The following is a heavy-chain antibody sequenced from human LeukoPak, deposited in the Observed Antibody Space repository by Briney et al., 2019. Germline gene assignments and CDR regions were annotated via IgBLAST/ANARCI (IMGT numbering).Heavy chain of an antibody. CDR3: ARVSGRIQVWPQPFGDGMDV. CDR2: ISGGGRST. D-gene: IGHD5-18*01. J-gene: IGHJ6*02. Sequence: GGSLRLSCAASRFTFSNYVMGRVRQAPGKGLECVSAISGGGRSTYYADSVKGRFTISREDSKNTLYLQMNSLRAEDTAIYYCARVSGRIQVWPQPFGDGMDVWGQGTTVTVSS. CDR1: RFTFSNYV. V-gene: IGHV3-23*01.